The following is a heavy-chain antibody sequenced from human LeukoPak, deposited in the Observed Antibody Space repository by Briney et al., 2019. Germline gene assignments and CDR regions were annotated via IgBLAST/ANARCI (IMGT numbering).Heavy chain of an antibody. CDR3: ARGSLWQQLAHFDY. CDR1: GFTFSSYA. CDR2: INSDGSST. D-gene: IGHD6-13*01. Sequence: GGSLRLSCAASGFTFSSYAVSWVRQAPGKGLVWVSRINSDGSSTSYADSVKGRFTISRDNAKNTLYLQMNSLRAEDTAVYYCARGSLWQQLAHFDYWGQGTLVTVSS. J-gene: IGHJ4*02. V-gene: IGHV3-74*01.